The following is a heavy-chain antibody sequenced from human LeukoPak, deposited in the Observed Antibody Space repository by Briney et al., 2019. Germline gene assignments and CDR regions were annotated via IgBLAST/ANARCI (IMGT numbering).Heavy chain of an antibody. V-gene: IGHV1-2*02. CDR1: GYTFTSYG. Sequence: ASVKVSCKASGYTFTSYGISWVRQAPGQGLEWMGWINPNSGGTNYAQNFQGRVTMTRDTSISTAYMELSRLRSDDTAVYYCARDPYGSGNYYFDYWGQGTLVTVSS. CDR2: INPNSGGT. D-gene: IGHD3-10*01. CDR3: ARDPYGSGNYYFDY. J-gene: IGHJ4*02.